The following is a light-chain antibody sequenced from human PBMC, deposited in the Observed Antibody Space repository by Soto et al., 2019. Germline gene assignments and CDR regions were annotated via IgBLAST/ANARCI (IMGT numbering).Light chain of an antibody. J-gene: IGKJ1*01. V-gene: IGKV3-15*01. Sequence: EVLMRQYPGSLSLSQGERATLSCRASQSVSSSYLAWYQQKPGQAPWLLIYAASKRATGFPARFSGSGSGTDFTLTISSLQSEDFAVYYCQQYNNWPWTFGQGTKVDIK. CDR3: QQYNNWPWT. CDR2: AAS. CDR1: QSVSSSY.